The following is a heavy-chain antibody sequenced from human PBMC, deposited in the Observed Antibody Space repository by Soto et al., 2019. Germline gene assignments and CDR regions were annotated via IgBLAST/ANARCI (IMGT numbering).Heavy chain of an antibody. D-gene: IGHD2-2*01. CDR1: GGSFSGYY. Sequence: PSETLSLTCAVYGGSFSGYYWSWIRQPPGKGLEWIGEINHSGSTNYNPSLKSRVTISVDTSKNQFSLKLSSVTAADTAVYYCAGYCSSTSCYSYYYYYMDVWGKGTTVT. CDR2: INHSGST. CDR3: AGYCSSTSCYSYYYYYMDV. V-gene: IGHV4-34*01. J-gene: IGHJ6*03.